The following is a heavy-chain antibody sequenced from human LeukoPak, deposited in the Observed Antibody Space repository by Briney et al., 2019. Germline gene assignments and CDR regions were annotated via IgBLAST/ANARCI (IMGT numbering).Heavy chain of an antibody. V-gene: IGHV3-48*01. Sequence: GGSLRLSCAAPGFTFSSYSMNWVRQAPGKGLEWVSYISSSSSTIYYADSVKGRFTISRDNAKNSLYLQMNSLRAEDTAVYYCARDNGEANFDYWGQGTLVTVSS. CDR3: ARDNGEANFDY. D-gene: IGHD3-10*01. CDR1: GFTFSSYS. CDR2: ISSSSSTI. J-gene: IGHJ4*02.